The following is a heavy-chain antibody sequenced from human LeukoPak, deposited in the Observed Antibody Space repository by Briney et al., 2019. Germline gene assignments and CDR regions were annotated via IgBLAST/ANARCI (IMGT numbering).Heavy chain of an antibody. CDR2: IYHSGST. J-gene: IGHJ5*02. V-gene: IGHV4-30-2*01. CDR3: ARGGSRDDYGDYVDWFDP. Sequence: WVRQPPGKGLEWIGYIYHSGSTYYNPSLKSRVTISVDRSKNQFSLKLSSVTAADTAVYYCARGGSRDDYGDYVDWFDPWGQGTLVTVSS. D-gene: IGHD4-17*01.